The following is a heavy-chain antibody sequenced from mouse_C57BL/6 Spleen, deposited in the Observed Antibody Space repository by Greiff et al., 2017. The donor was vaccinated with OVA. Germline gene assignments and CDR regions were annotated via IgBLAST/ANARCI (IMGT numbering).Heavy chain of an antibody. D-gene: IGHD2-4*01. CDR2: INPNNGGT. CDR3: ARSSYYDYDVWFAY. V-gene: IGHV1-22*01. CDR1: GYTFTDYN. J-gene: IGHJ3*01. Sequence: EVKLMESGPELVKPGASVKMSCKASGYTFTDYNMHWVKQSHGKSLEWIGYINPNNGGTSYNQKFKGKATLTVNKSSSTAYMELRSLTSEDSAVYYCARSSYYDYDVWFAYWGQGTLVTVSA.